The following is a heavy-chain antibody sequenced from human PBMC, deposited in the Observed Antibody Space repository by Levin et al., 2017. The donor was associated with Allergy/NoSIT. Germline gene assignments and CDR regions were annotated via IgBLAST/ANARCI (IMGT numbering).Heavy chain of an antibody. J-gene: IGHJ5*02. CDR3: ARDPRGYGGWFDP. V-gene: IGHV4-59*01. Sequence: PSETLSLTCTVSGGSISSYYWSWIRQPPGKGLEWIGYIYYSGSTNYNPSLKSRVTISVDTSKNQFSLKLSSVTAADTAVYYCARDPRGYGGWFDPWGQGTLVTVSS. CDR2: IYYSGST. D-gene: IGHD4-23*01. CDR1: GGSISSYY.